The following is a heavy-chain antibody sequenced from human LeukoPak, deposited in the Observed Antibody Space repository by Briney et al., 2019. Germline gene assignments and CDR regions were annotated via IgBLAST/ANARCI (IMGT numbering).Heavy chain of an antibody. CDR2: IIPILGIA. J-gene: IGHJ6*03. CDR3: ASAYYDFWSGSSMDV. CDR1: GGTFSSYT. Sequence: SVKVSCKASGGTFSSYTISWVRQAPGQGLEWMGRIIPILGIANYAQKFQGRVTITADKSTSTAYMELSSLRSGDTAVYYCASAYYDFWSGSSMDVWGKGTTVTVSS. D-gene: IGHD3-3*01. V-gene: IGHV1-69*02.